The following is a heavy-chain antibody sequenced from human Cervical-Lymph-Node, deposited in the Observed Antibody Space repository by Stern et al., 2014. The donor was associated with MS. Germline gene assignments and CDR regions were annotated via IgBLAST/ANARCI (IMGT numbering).Heavy chain of an antibody. CDR1: GYTFTAYY. J-gene: IGHJ5*02. CDR3: TRTGSNWKTNWFDP. Sequence: VQLVESGAELKKPGASVKVSCKASGYTFTAYYMHWVRQAPGQGLEWMGWINPNSGGTPYAQQFQGRVSMTRDTSIITAYMELNGLTSDDTAVYYCTRTGSNWKTNWFDPWGQGTPVTVSS. V-gene: IGHV1-2*02. CDR2: INPNSGGT. D-gene: IGHD1-1*01.